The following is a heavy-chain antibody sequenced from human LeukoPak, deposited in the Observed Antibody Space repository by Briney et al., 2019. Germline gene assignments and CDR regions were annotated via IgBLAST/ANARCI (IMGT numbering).Heavy chain of an antibody. J-gene: IGHJ6*02. CDR2: ISSDGSNK. Sequence: GGSLRLSCAASGFTFSGYAMHWVRQAPGEGLEWVALISSDGSNKYYADSVKGRFTISGDNSKNTLYLQMNSPRAEDTAVYYCARGSAAGQPYFYYGMDVWGQGTTVTVSS. CDR3: ARGSAAGQPYFYYGMDV. V-gene: IGHV3-30-3*01. CDR1: GFTFSGYA. D-gene: IGHD6-13*01.